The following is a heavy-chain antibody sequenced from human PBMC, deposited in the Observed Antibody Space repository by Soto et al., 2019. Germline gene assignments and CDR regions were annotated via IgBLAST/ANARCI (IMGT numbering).Heavy chain of an antibody. CDR3: VREDMSGTYYFDY. D-gene: IGHD3-3*01. J-gene: IGHJ4*02. V-gene: IGHV4-61*01. CDR2: VYRTGLT. CDR1: GASVSSETHF. Sequence: QVQLQESGPGLVTPSETLSLTCRVSGASVSSETHFWTWIRQPPGKGLEWIGYVYRTGLTNSNPDLTSRVTVSADRTKSQFSLTLRSVTAADTAVYYCVREDMSGTYYFDYWGPGIQVTVSS.